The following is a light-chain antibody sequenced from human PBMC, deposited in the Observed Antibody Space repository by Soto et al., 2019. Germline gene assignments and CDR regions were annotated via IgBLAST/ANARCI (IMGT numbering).Light chain of an antibody. J-gene: IGKJ4*01. CDR1: QNISRS. CDR2: GTS. Sequence: EIVMTQSPVTLSVTPGERATLSCRASQNISRSLAWYQQKPGQGPSLLIYGTSTRAGGVPARFSGGGSGTEFTLTISSLQSEDFAVYYCQQYNKWPPLTFGGGTKVDI. V-gene: IGKV3-15*01. CDR3: QQYNKWPPLT.